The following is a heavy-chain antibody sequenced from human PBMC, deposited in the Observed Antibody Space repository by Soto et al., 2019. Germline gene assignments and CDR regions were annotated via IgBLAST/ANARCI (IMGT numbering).Heavy chain of an antibody. V-gene: IGHV3-48*02. CDR3: VRGDDSSGWYNFFDY. CDR2: ISSSSSTI. Sequence: PGGSLRLSCAASGFTFSTYTMNWVRQAPGKGLEWVAYISSSSSTIYYADSVKGRFTISRDNAKNSLYLQMNSLRDEDTAVYYCVRGDDSSGWYNFFDYWGQGTLVTVSS. J-gene: IGHJ4*02. D-gene: IGHD6-19*01. CDR1: GFTFSTYT.